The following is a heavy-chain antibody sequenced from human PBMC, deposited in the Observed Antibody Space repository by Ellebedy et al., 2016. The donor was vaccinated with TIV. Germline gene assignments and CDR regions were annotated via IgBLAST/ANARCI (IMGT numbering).Heavy chain of an antibody. Sequence: GESLKISCAASGFTFSDYYMSWIRQDPGKGLEWVSYISSSGSTIYYADSVKGRFTISRDNAKNSLYLQMNSLRAEDTAVYYCARGAMIVVVSSIDYWGQGTLVTVSS. CDR2: ISSSGSTI. J-gene: IGHJ4*02. V-gene: IGHV3-11*01. CDR3: ARGAMIVVVSSIDY. CDR1: GFTFSDYY. D-gene: IGHD3-22*01.